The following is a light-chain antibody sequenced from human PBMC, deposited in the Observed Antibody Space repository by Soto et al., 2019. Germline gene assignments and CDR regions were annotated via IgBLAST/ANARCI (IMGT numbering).Light chain of an antibody. CDR3: QQYGSSPWT. Sequence: EIVMTQSPATLSVSPGERATLSCRASQSVGSDLAWYQQKPGQAPRLLIYGASTRATGIPARFSGSGSGTEFTLTISRLEPEDFAVYHCQQYGSSPWTFGQGTKVDIK. CDR2: GAS. CDR1: QSVGSD. J-gene: IGKJ1*01. V-gene: IGKV3-15*01.